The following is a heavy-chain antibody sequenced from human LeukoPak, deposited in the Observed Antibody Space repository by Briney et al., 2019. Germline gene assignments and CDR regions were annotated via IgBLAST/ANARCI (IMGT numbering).Heavy chain of an antibody. V-gene: IGHV1-46*01. J-gene: IGHJ6*03. CDR3: ARDGGDSSGYYYYYYYMDV. CDR2: INPSGGST. D-gene: IGHD3-22*01. Sequence: ASVKVSCKASGYTFTSYYMHWVRQAPGQGLEWMGIINPSGGSTSYAQKFQGRVTMTRDMSTSTVYMELSSLRSEDTAVYYCARDGGDSSGYYYYYYYMDVSGKGTTVTVS. CDR1: GYTFTSYY.